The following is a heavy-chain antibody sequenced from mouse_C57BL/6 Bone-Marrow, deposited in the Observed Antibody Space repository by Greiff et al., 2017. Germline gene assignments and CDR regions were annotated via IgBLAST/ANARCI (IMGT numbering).Heavy chain of an antibody. CDR2: IHPNSGST. V-gene: IGHV1-64*01. Sequence: QVQLQQSGAELVKPGASVKLSCKASGYTFTSYWMHWVKQRPGQGLEWIGMIHPNSGSTNYNEKFKSKATLTVDKSSSTAYMQLSSLTSEDSAVYDCAREDTTAVWYVDVWGTGTTVTVSS. D-gene: IGHD1-2*01. CDR3: AREDTTAVWYVDV. CDR1: GYTFTSYW. J-gene: IGHJ1*03.